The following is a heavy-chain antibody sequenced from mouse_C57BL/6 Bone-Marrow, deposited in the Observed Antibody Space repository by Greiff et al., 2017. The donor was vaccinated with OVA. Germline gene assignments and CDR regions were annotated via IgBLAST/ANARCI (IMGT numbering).Heavy chain of an antibody. J-gene: IGHJ3*01. D-gene: IGHD3-2*02. CDR1: GYTFTDYN. Sequence: VQLQQSGPELVKPGASVKIPCKASGYTFTDYNMDWVKQSHGKSLEWIGDINPNNGGTFYNQKFKGKATLTVDKSSSTAYMELRSLTSEDTAVYYCARATAQATGFAYWGQGTLVTVSA. CDR3: ARATAQATGFAY. V-gene: IGHV1-18*01. CDR2: INPNNGGT.